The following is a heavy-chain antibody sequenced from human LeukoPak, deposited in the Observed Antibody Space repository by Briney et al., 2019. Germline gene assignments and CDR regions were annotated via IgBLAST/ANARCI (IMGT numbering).Heavy chain of an antibody. D-gene: IGHD2-2*01. CDR2: INPNSGGT. J-gene: IGHJ4*02. CDR3: ARDIVVVPAAAYYFDY. CDR1: GYTFTGYY. Sequence: ASVKVSCKASGYTFTGYYMHWVRQAPGQGLEWMGRINPNSGGTNYAQKFQGRVTMTRDTSISTAYMELSRLRSDDTAVYYCARDIVVVPAAAYYFDYWGQGTLVTVSS. V-gene: IGHV1-2*06.